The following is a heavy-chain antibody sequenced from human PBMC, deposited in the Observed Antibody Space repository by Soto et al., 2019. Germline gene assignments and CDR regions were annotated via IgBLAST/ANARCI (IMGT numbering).Heavy chain of an antibody. J-gene: IGHJ3*01. CDR3: AKVLSFIDALDL. D-gene: IGHD3-3*01. V-gene: IGHV3-30*18. CDR2: ISYDGSNK. CDR1: GFNFRKSG. Sequence: LVESGGGVVPPGTSLRLSCAASGFNFRKSGMHWVRRAPGKGLEWVALISYDGSNKFYADSVKGRFTISRDDSKNTVSLQMDSPRLEDTAVYYCAKVLSFIDALDLWGRGTMVTVSS.